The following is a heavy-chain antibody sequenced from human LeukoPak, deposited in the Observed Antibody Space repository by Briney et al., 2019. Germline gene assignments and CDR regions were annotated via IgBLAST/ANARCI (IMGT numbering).Heavy chain of an antibody. CDR2: ISYDGSNK. Sequence: GGSLRLSCAASGFTFSSYAMHWVRQAPGKGLEWVVVISYDGSNKYYADSVKGRFTISRDNSKNTLYLQMNSLRAEDTAVYYCARDLQDIVVVPAADYWGQGTLVTVSS. CDR3: ARDLQDIVVVPAADY. J-gene: IGHJ4*02. CDR1: GFTFSSYA. V-gene: IGHV3-30*04. D-gene: IGHD2-2*01.